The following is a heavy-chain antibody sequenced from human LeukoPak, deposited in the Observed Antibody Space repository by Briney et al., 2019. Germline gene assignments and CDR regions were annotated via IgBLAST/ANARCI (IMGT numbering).Heavy chain of an antibody. D-gene: IGHD2-15*01. CDR1: GFTFSSYG. CDR3: AKDELDGYCSGGSCYPYYFDY. J-gene: IGHJ4*02. Sequence: PGGSLRLSCAASGFTFSSYGMHWVRQAPGKGLEWVAFIQYDGSNNYYADSVKGRFTNSRDNSENTLYLQMNNLRPEDTAVYYCAKDELDGYCSGGSCYPYYFDYWGQGTLVTVSS. CDR2: IQYDGSNN. V-gene: IGHV3-30*02.